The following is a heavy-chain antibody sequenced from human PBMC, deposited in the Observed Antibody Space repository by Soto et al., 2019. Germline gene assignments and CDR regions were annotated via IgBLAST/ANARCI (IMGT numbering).Heavy chain of an antibody. CDR1: GVSISTYNYY. Sequence: QLHLQESGPGLVKPSETLSLTCNVSGVSISTYNYYWGWIRQPPGKGLEWIGNIYYRGRTYSNPSLKSRITISVDTSKSQFSLRLSSVSAADTAVYYCASIRFLEYANGNYYYYYMDVWGKGTTVTVAS. CDR3: ASIRFLEYANGNYYYYYMDV. CDR2: IYYRGRT. V-gene: IGHV4-39*01. D-gene: IGHD3-3*01. J-gene: IGHJ6*03.